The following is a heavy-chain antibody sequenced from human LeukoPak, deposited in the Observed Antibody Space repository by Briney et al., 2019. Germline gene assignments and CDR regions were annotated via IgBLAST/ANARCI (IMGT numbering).Heavy chain of an antibody. J-gene: IGHJ5*02. CDR3: ARDNIDSPAWFDP. CDR2: IIPIFGTA. V-gene: IGHV1-69*05. D-gene: IGHD3-9*01. Sequence: VASVKVSCKASGGTFSSYAISWVRQAPGQGLEWMGGIIPIFGTADYAQKFQGRVTITTDESTSTAYMELSSLRSEDTAVYYCARDNIDSPAWFDPWGQGTLVTVSS. CDR1: GGTFSSYA.